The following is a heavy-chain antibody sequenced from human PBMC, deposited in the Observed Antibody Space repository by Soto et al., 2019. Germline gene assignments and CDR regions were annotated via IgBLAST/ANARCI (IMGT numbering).Heavy chain of an antibody. Sequence: EVQLLESGGGLVQPGGSLRLSCVASGFTFSSYAMSWVRQAPGKGLEWVSAISGSGGSTYYADSVKGRFTISRDNSKNTLYLQMNSLRAEDTAVYYCAKDGGAALEYFQHWGQGTLVTVSS. D-gene: IGHD3-16*01. CDR1: GFTFSSYA. J-gene: IGHJ1*01. CDR3: AKDGGAALEYFQH. CDR2: ISGSGGST. V-gene: IGHV3-23*01.